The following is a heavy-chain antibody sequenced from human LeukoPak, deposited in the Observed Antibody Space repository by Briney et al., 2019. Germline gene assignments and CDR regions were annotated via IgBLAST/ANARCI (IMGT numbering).Heavy chain of an antibody. CDR2: ISGYSGNT. V-gene: IGHV1-18*01. Sequence: GASVNVSCKASGYTFTSYGISWVRQAPGQGLEWMGWISGYSGNTNYAQKFQDRVTMTTDTSTSTVYMELRSLRSDDTAVFYCARDSSLAVPGKSTPDYWGQGTLVTVSS. J-gene: IGHJ4*02. CDR1: GYTFTSYG. D-gene: IGHD6-19*01. CDR3: ARDSSLAVPGKSTPDY.